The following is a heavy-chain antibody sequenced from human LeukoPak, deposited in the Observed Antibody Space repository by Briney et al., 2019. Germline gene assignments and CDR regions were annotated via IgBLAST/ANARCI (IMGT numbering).Heavy chain of an antibody. CDR1: GYSTSSGYY. J-gene: IGHJ4*02. Sequence: SETLSLTCAVSGYSTSSGYYWGWIRQPPGKGLEWIGSIYHSGSTYYNPSLKSRVTISVDTSKNQFSLKLSSVTAADTAAYYCARIRIVPEQSLFDYWGQGTLVTVSS. V-gene: IGHV4-38-2*01. D-gene: IGHD2-2*01. CDR3: ARIRIVPEQSLFDY. CDR2: IYHSGST.